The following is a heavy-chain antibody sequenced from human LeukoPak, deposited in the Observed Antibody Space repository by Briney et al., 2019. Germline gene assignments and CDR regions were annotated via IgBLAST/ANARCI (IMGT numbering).Heavy chain of an antibody. D-gene: IGHD3-22*01. V-gene: IGHV3-9*01. CDR3: AKSSSDHYYPFDY. CDR2: ISRNSGSI. CDR1: GFTFSSYA. Sequence: GGSLRLSCAASGFTFSSYAMSWVRQAPGKGLEWVSGISRNSGSIGYADSVKGRFTLSRDNAKKSLYLQMNSLRAEDTALYYCAKSSSDHYYPFDYWGQGTLVTVSS. J-gene: IGHJ4*02.